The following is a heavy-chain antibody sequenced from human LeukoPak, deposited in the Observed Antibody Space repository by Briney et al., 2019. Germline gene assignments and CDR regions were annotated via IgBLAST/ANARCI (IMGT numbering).Heavy chain of an antibody. J-gene: IGHJ4*02. V-gene: IGHV3-23*01. CDR2: LSGSGGST. CDR3: ARDTGSTRDY. D-gene: IGHD5/OR15-5a*01. Sequence: GGSLRLSCAASEFTFTDCAMSWVRQAPGKGLEWVSSLSGSGGSTYYADSVKGRFTISRDNSKNTLYLQMNSLRAEDTAVYYCARDTGSTRDYWGQGTLVTVSS. CDR1: EFTFTDCA.